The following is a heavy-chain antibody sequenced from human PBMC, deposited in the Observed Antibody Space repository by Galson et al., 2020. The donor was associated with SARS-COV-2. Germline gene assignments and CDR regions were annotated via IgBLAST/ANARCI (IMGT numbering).Heavy chain of an antibody. CDR1: GFRFSSYT. V-gene: IGHV3-21*01. CDR2: ISSWDTYI. Sequence: GESLKTSCVAAGFRFSSYTMNWVRQAPGKGLEWVSSISSWDTYIYYADSVKGRFTISRDNAKNSLFLQMNSLRAEDTAVYYCARKEASSGYYYFDYWGQVTPVTVSS. CDR3: ARKEASSGYYYFDY. J-gene: IGHJ4*02. D-gene: IGHD3-22*01.